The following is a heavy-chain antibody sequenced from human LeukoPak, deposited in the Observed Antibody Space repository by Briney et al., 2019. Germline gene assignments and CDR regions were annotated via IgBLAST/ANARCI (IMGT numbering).Heavy chain of an antibody. Sequence: GRSLRLSCAASGFTFSSYAMHWVRQAPGKGPEWVAVISYDGSNKYYADSVKGRFTISRDNSKNTLYLQMNSLRAEDTAVYYCARDKPYFDYWGQGTLVTVSS. CDR1: GFTFSSYA. V-gene: IGHV3-30-3*01. J-gene: IGHJ4*02. CDR3: ARDKPYFDY. CDR2: ISYDGSNK.